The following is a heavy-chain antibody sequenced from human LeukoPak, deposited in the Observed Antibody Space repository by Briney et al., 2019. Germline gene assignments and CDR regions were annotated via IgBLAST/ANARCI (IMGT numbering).Heavy chain of an antibody. D-gene: IGHD6-13*01. CDR2: INHSGST. CDR1: GGSFSGYY. Sequence: PSETLSLTCAVYGGSFSGYYWSWIRQPPGKGLEWIGEINHSGSTNYNPSLKSRVTISVDTSKNQFSLKLSSVTAADTAVYYCARYSAAAASYFDYWGQGTLGTVSS. J-gene: IGHJ4*02. CDR3: ARYSAAAASYFDY. V-gene: IGHV4-34*01.